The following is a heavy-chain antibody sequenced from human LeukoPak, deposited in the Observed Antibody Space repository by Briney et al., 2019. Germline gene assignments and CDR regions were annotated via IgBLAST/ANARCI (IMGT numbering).Heavy chain of an antibody. V-gene: IGHV4-59*01. Sequence: SETLSLTCTVSGGSISSYYWSWIRQPPGKGLEWIGYIYYSGSTNYNPSLKSRVTISVGTSKNQFSLKLSSVPAADTAVYYCAREVGKQWLVPNYFDYWGQGTLVTVSS. D-gene: IGHD6-19*01. CDR3: AREVGKQWLVPNYFDY. CDR2: IYYSGST. J-gene: IGHJ4*02. CDR1: GGSISSYY.